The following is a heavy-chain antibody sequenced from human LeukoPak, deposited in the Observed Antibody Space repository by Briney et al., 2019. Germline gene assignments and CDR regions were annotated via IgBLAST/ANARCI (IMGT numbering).Heavy chain of an antibody. Sequence: HPGGSLRLSCAASGFTFSSYWMHWVRQAPGKGLEWVAFIRYDGSNKYYADSVKGRFTISRDNSKNTLYLQMNSLRPEDTAVYYCARVSPDYGGYFDYWGQGTLLTVSS. CDR1: GFTFSSYW. J-gene: IGHJ4*02. CDR2: IRYDGSNK. CDR3: ARVSPDYGGYFDY. V-gene: IGHV3-30*02. D-gene: IGHD4-23*01.